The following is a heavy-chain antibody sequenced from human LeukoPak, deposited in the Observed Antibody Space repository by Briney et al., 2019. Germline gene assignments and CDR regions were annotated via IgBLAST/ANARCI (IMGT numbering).Heavy chain of an antibody. V-gene: IGHV5-51*01. CDR1: GYIFTNSW. Sequence: GESLKISCKGSGYIFTNSWVGWVRQMPGKGLEWMGIIYPGDSDTRYSPSFQGQVTISADKSISTAYLQWSSLKASDTAMYYCARGTYCSGGSCFIDYWGQGTLVTVSS. CDR3: ARGTYCSGGSCFIDY. CDR2: IYPGDSDT. J-gene: IGHJ4*02. D-gene: IGHD2-15*01.